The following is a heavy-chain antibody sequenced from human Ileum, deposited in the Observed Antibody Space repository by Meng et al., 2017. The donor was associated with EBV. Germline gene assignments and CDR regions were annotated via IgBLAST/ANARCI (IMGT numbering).Heavy chain of an antibody. D-gene: IGHD6-19*01. V-gene: IGHV4-39*01. J-gene: IGHJ4*02. CDR2: IYYSATT. CDR3: ARGYSSGWYYFDY. CDR1: GVPIDRSSYN. Sequence: QVQLQESGQGLVKPSETLSPTCTVSGVPIDRSSYNLGWIRQSPGKGLEWMGNIYYSATTYYNPSLKSRVTISVDTSKNQFSLKLSSVTAADTAVYYCARGYSSGWYYFDYWGQGTLVTVSS.